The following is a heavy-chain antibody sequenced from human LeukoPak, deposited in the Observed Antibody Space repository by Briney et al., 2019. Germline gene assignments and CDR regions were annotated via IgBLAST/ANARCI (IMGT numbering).Heavy chain of an antibody. Sequence: GGSLRLSCTASGFNFGSDAMSWVRQAPGKGLEWVSAISGSGGSTYYADSVKGRFTISRDNSKNTLYLQMNSLRAEDTAVYYCAKDRANDYSNYGGSYYFDYWGQGTLVTVSS. CDR3: AKDRANDYSNYGGSYYFDY. V-gene: IGHV3-23*01. CDR1: GFNFGSDA. J-gene: IGHJ4*02. D-gene: IGHD4-11*01. CDR2: ISGSGGST.